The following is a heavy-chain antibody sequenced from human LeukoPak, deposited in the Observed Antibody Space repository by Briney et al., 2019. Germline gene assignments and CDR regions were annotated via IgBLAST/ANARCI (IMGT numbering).Heavy chain of an antibody. CDR2: INPNSGGT. J-gene: IGHJ4*02. CDR3: AREYCSSTSCYFDY. V-gene: IGHV1-2*02. Sequence: GASVKVSCKASGYTFTGYYMHWVRQAPGQGLEWMGWINPNSGGTNYAQKFQGRVTMTRDTSISTAYMELSRLRSDDTAVYYCAREYCSSTSCYFDYWGQGTLVTVSS. D-gene: IGHD2-2*01. CDR1: GYTFTGYY.